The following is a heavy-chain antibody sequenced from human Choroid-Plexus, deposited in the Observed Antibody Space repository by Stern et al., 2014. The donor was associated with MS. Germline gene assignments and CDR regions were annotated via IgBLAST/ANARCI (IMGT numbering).Heavy chain of an antibody. J-gene: IGHJ2*01. V-gene: IGHV4-4*02. CDR1: GGSVSSTNW. Sequence: QLQLQESGPGLVKPSGTLSLTCAVSGGSVSSTNWWSWVRQSPGKGLEWIGNIYHSGASNYRPSLRSRVPISLVNSKNHLSLHLTSVTAADTAVYYCARERQQYCNSEGCSYWYFDLWGRGTLVTVSS. CDR3: ARERQQYCNSEGCSYWYFDL. CDR2: IYHSGAS. D-gene: IGHD2/OR15-2a*01.